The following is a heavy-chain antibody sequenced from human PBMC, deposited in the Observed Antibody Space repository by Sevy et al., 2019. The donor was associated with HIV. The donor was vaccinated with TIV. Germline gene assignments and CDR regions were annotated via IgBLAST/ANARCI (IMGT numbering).Heavy chain of an antibody. CDR3: AKPSGSYSPNAFDI. D-gene: IGHD1-26*01. V-gene: IGHV1-24*01. CDR2: FDPEDGET. Sequence: ASVKVSYKVSGYTLTELSMHWVRQAPGKGLEWMGGFDPEDGETIYAQKFQGRVTMTEDTSTDTAYMELSSLRSEDTAVYYCAKPSGSYSPNAFDIWGQGTMVTVSS. J-gene: IGHJ3*02. CDR1: GYTLTELS.